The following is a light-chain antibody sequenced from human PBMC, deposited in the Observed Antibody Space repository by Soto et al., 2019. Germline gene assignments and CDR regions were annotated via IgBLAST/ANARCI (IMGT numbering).Light chain of an antibody. J-gene: IGKJ3*01. CDR3: QQRNNWPSTT. Sequence: EIVLTQSPATLSLSPGERATLSCRASQSVNIYLAWYHQKPGQAPRRLLKNAFNRATSIPARFSGSGSGTDFTLTISSLEPEDFAVYYCQQRNNWPSTTFGPGTKVDSK. CDR1: QSVNIY. V-gene: IGKV3-11*01. CDR2: NAF.